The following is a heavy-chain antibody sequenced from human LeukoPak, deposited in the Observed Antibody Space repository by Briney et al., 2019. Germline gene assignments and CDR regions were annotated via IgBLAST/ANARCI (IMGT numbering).Heavy chain of an antibody. CDR2: INHSGST. Sequence: SETLSLTCAVYGGSFSRYYWSWIRQPPGKELEWIGGINHSGSTNSNPSLKSRVTISVDMSKNQFSLKLSSVTAADTAVYYCARGPYYYGSGSYHLDYWGQGTLVTVSS. V-gene: IGHV4-34*01. D-gene: IGHD3-10*01. J-gene: IGHJ4*02. CDR1: GGSFSRYY. CDR3: ARGPYYYGSGSYHLDY.